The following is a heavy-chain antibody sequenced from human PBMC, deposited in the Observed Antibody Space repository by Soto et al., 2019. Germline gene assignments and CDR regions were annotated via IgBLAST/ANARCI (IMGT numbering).Heavy chain of an antibody. CDR1: GGTFSSYA. V-gene: IGHV1-69*13. Sequence: ASVKFSCKASGGTFSSYAISWVRQAPGQGLEWMGGIIPIFGTANYAQKFQGRVTITADESTSTAYMELSSLRSEDTAVYYCARDHGSGWYQGWFDPWGQGTQVTVSS. J-gene: IGHJ5*02. CDR3: ARDHGSGWYQGWFDP. D-gene: IGHD6-19*01. CDR2: IIPIFGTA.